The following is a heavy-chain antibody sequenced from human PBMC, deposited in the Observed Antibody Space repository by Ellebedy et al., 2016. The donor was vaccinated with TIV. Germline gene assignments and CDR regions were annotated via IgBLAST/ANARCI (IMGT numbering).Heavy chain of an antibody. CDR2: MSSGYTYI. CDR1: GFTFRSAW. J-gene: IGHJ4*02. D-gene: IGHD1-1*01. V-gene: IGHV3-21*01. CDR3: ARDQATYY. Sequence: GESLKISXTASGFTFRSAWMTWVRQAPGKGLEWVSSMSSGYTYIYYADSVKGRFTVSRDNARNSLYLQMNSLRAEDTAVYYCARDQATYYWGQGTLVTVSS.